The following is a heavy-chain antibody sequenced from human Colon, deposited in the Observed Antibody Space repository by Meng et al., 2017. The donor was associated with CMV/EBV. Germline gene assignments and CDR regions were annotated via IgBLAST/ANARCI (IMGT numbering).Heavy chain of an antibody. D-gene: IGHD3-22*01. CDR2: IIAYNGNT. CDR1: GYIFTSYG. Sequence: ASALVSCKASGYIFTSYGISWVRQAPGQGLEWMGWIIAYNGNTNHAQKVQGRVTITTDTSTSTAYMELRSLRSDDTAVYYCAGERSDYDSSGFYCGGDYFDYWGQGTLVTVSS. J-gene: IGHJ4*02. V-gene: IGHV1-18*01. CDR3: AGERSDYDSSGFYCGGDYFDY.